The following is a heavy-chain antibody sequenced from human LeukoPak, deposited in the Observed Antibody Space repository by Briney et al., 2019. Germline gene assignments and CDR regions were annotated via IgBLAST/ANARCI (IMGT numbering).Heavy chain of an antibody. Sequence: GGSLRLSCAASGFTFSSVWVSCVRQAPGKGLEWVGRIKSKAAGGTTDYAAPVKGRFTISRDDSKNTLYLQMNSLKTEDTAIYYCTTGPDPTFDYWGRGTLVTVSS. CDR3: TTGPDPTFDY. J-gene: IGHJ4*02. CDR1: GFTFSSVW. V-gene: IGHV3-15*01. CDR2: IKSKAAGGTT.